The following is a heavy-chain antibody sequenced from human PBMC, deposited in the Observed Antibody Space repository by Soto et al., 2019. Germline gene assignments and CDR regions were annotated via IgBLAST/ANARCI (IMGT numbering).Heavy chain of an antibody. CDR2: IYYSGTT. CDR1: GYSISSSNW. D-gene: IGHD2-15*01. Sequence: SETLSLTCAVSGYSISSSNWWGWIRQPPGKGLEWIGYIYYSGTTYYNPSLKSRVTMSVDTSKNQFSLKLSSVTAADTAVYSCARGWWAREGYLMDVWGQGTTVTVSS. J-gene: IGHJ6*02. V-gene: IGHV4-28*03. CDR3: ARGWWAREGYLMDV.